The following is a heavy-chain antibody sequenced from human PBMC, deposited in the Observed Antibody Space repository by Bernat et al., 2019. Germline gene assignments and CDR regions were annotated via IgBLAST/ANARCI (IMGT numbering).Heavy chain of an antibody. Sequence: EVQLVESGGGLVQPGRSLRLSCAASGFTFSNAWMSWVRQAPGKGLEWVGRIKSKTDGGTTDYAAPVKGRFTISRDDSKNTLYLQMNSLKTEDTAVYYCTTDPYCSGGSCYYYYYGMDVWGQGTTVTVSS. J-gene: IGHJ6*02. CDR2: IKSKTDGGTT. D-gene: IGHD2-15*01. V-gene: IGHV3-15*01. CDR3: TTDPYCSGGSCYYYYYGMDV. CDR1: GFTFSNAW.